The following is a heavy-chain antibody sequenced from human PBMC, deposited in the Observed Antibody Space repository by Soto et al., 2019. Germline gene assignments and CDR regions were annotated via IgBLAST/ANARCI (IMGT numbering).Heavy chain of an antibody. CDR2: ISSSSDYI. CDR1: GFSFSSFC. J-gene: IGHJ3*02. V-gene: IGHV3-21*01. Sequence: EVQLVESGGGLVRPGGSLRLSCAASGFSFSSFCMSWVRQAPGKGLEWVSSISSSSDYIYFTDSVKGRFTISRDNAKNSLFLQMNSLRAEDTAVYYCARDRANDFWGAYYPDTFDIWGQGTMVTVSS. D-gene: IGHD3-3*01. CDR3: ARDRANDFWGAYYPDTFDI.